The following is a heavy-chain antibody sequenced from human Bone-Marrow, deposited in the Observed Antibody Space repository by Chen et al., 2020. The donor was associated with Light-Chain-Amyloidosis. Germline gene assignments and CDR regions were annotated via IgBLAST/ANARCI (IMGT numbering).Heavy chain of an antibody. D-gene: IGHD3-10*01. CDR1: EFTFSSYW. V-gene: IGHV3-7*03. CDR2: INEGGRES. Sequence: EAQLEESGGGLVQPGGSLRPPCAASEFTFSSYWMSWVRQAPGKGLEWVANINEGGRESYYADSVMGRFTISRDNAKDSVYLQMNGLGPEDTAVYYCTTASGGDWGQGTLVTVSS. CDR3: TTASGGD. J-gene: IGHJ4*02.